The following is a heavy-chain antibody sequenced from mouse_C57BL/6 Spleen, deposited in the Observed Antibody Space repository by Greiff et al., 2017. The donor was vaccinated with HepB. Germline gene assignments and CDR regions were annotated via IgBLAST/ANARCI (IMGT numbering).Heavy chain of an antibody. Sequence: DVKLQESGPGLVKPSQSLSLTCSVTGYSITSGYYWNWIRQFPGNKLEWMGYISYDGSNNYNPSLKNRISITRDTSKNQFFLKLNSVTTEDTATYYCARNADYYGSSYVDYFDYWGQGTTLTVSS. D-gene: IGHD1-1*01. J-gene: IGHJ2*01. CDR3: ARNADYYGSSYVDYFDY. CDR2: ISYDGSN. V-gene: IGHV3-6*01. CDR1: GYSITSGYY.